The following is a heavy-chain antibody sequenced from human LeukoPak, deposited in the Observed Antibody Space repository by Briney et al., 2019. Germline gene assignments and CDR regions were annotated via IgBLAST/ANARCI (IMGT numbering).Heavy chain of an antibody. Sequence: PGGSLRLSCAASGFTFSSHSMNWVRQAPGKGLEWVAFIRYDGSNKYYADSVKGRFTISRDNSKNTLYLQMNSLRAEDTAVYYCAKSEGKADIVATPSYWGQGTLVTVSS. CDR1: GFTFSSHS. V-gene: IGHV3-30*02. CDR2: IRYDGSNK. CDR3: AKSEGKADIVATPSY. J-gene: IGHJ4*02. D-gene: IGHD5-12*01.